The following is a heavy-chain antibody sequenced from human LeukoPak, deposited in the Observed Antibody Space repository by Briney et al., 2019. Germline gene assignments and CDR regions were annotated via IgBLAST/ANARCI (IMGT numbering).Heavy chain of an antibody. Sequence: GGSLRLSCAASGFTFSSYSMNWVRQAPGKGREWVSSISNSSSYIYYADSVKGRFTISRDNAKNSLYLRMNSLRAEDTAVYYCARDRYDSSGYYYRDPYYFDYWGQGTLVTVSS. V-gene: IGHV3-21*01. D-gene: IGHD3-22*01. CDR3: ARDRYDSSGYYYRDPYYFDY. CDR2: ISNSSSYI. J-gene: IGHJ4*02. CDR1: GFTFSSYS.